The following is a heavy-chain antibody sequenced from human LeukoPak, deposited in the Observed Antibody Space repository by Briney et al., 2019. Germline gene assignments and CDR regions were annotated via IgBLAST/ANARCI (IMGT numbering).Heavy chain of an antibody. CDR2: ISAYNGNT. V-gene: IGHV1-18*01. CDR3: ARESRYCSGGSCYSVASDDAFDI. Sequence: ASVKVSCTASGHTFTNYGITWVRQATGQGLEWMGWISAYNGNTNYAQKFQGRVTMTTDTSTNTVYMELRSLRSDDTAVYYCARESRYCSGGSCYSVASDDAFDIWDQGTMVTVSS. D-gene: IGHD2-15*01. CDR1: GHTFTNYG. J-gene: IGHJ3*02.